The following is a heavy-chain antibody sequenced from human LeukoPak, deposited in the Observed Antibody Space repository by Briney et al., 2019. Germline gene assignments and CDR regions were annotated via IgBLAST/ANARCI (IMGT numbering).Heavy chain of an antibody. Sequence: ASETLSLTCAVYGGSFSGYYWSWIRQPPGKGLEWIGEINHSESTNYNPSLKSRVTISVDTSKNQFSLKLSSVTAADTAVYYCARRKQQLTFDYWGQGTLVTVSS. CDR1: GGSFSGYY. V-gene: IGHV4-34*01. D-gene: IGHD6-13*01. CDR2: INHSEST. CDR3: ARRKQQLTFDY. J-gene: IGHJ4*02.